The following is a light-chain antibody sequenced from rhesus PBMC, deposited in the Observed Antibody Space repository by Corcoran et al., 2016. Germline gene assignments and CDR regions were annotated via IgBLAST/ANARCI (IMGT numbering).Light chain of an antibody. J-gene: IGKJ4*01. V-gene: IGKV1-28*03. CDR2: AAS. CDR3: LQHNSYPLT. CDR1: QGISSY. Sequence: DIQMTQSPSSLSASVGDTVTITCRASQGISSYLNWFQKKPVKAPKLLTYAASSLESGVPSRFSGIGSGTDFTITISSLQPEDFAVDYCLQHNSYPLTFGGGTKVELK.